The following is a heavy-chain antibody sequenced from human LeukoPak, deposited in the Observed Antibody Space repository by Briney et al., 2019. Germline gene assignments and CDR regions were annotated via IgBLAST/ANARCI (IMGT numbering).Heavy chain of an antibody. CDR1: GGSFSGYY. Sequence: PSETLSLTCAVYGGSFSGYYWSWIRHPPGEGREWVGEINHSESTNYNPSLKSRVTISVDTSKNKFSLKLSSVTAADTAVYYCATAAGYSSSWYSGGYWYFDLWGRGTLVTVSS. D-gene: IGHD6-13*01. V-gene: IGHV4-34*01. CDR3: ATAAGYSSSWYSGGYWYFDL. J-gene: IGHJ2*01. CDR2: INHSEST.